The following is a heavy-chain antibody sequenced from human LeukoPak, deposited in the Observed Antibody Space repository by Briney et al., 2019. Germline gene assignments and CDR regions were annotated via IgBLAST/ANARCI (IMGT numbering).Heavy chain of an antibody. D-gene: IGHD3-22*01. Sequence: ASVKVSCKTSGYTFTSYGISWVRQAPGQGLEWMGWISAYNGNTHSAQKLQGRVTMTTDTSTSTAYMELRSPRSDDTAVYYCARGFPPRRQYDSSGYYSYYFDYWGQGTLVTVSS. CDR1: GYTFTSYG. CDR2: ISAYNGNT. CDR3: ARGFPPRRQYDSSGYYSYYFDY. V-gene: IGHV1-18*01. J-gene: IGHJ4*02.